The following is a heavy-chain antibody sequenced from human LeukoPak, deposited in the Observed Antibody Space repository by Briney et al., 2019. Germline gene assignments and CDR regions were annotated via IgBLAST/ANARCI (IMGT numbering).Heavy chain of an antibody. CDR1: GGSISSYY. CDR2: ISYSGNT. J-gene: IGHJ4*02. CDR3: ARGEYSSGWYGN. V-gene: IGHV4-59*01. D-gene: IGHD6-19*01. Sequence: PSETLSLTCTVSGGSISSYYWSWIRQPPGKGLECIGYISYSGNTNYSPSLKSRVTISIDTSKNQFSLKLSSVTAADTAVYYCARGEYSSGWYGNWGQGTLVTVSS.